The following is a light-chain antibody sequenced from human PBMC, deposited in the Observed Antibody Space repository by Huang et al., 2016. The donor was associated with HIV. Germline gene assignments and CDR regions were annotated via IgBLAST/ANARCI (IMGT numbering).Light chain of an antibody. CDR3: QQYYSLPLT. CDR2: WAS. J-gene: IGKJ4*01. CDR1: RRLLYSSNSKHY. V-gene: IGKV4-1*01. Sequence: DIVMTQSPDSLAVSLGERATINCKSNRRLLYSSNSKHYLALYKQRPGHPPNLLIYWASTRESGVPDRFSGSGSVTDFTLTITSLQAEDVAIYYCQQYYSLPLTFGGGTKVEIK.